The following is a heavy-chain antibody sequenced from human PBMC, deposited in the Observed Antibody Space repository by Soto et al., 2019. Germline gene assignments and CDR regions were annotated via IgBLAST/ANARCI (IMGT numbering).Heavy chain of an antibody. CDR3: SRFIMVGGWFDPNYYHGMDV. CDR2: ISGYNGNT. V-gene: IGHV1-18*01. J-gene: IGHJ6*02. Sequence: QVQLVQSGAEVKKPGASVTVSCKTSGYTLSNYGINWVRQDPGQGLEWMGWISGYNGNTNYAQTVQGRVTMTTDTSTGTVYMELRSLKSDDTAIYYCSRFIMVGGWFDPNYYHGMDVWGQGTTVTVSS. CDR1: GYTLSNYG. D-gene: IGHD6-19*01.